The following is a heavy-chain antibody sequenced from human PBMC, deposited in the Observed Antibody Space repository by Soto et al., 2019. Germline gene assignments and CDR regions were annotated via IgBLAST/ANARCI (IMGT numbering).Heavy chain of an antibody. CDR3: ARWSYLDY. J-gene: IGHJ4*02. D-gene: IGHD3-3*01. V-gene: IGHV3-23*01. Sequence: LRLSCAASGFSFGSYALSWVRQAPGKGLEWVSTISGSDGKTFYADSVKGRFSISRDTSQSTLYLQMNSLRADDTAMYYCARWSYLDYWGQGTQVTVSS. CDR1: GFSFGSYA. CDR2: ISGSDGKT.